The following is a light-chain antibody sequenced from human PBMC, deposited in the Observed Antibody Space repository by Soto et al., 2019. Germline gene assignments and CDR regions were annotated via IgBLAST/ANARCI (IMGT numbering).Light chain of an antibody. Sequence: DIQMTQSPSSVSASVGDKVTITCRANQDISRWLAWYQQKPGVAPKLLIYAASSLQSGVPSRFRGSGSGTDFHLTISSLQPEDFATYYCQQAYTFPLTFGGGTKVDIK. CDR2: AAS. CDR3: QQAYTFPLT. CDR1: QDISRW. J-gene: IGKJ4*01. V-gene: IGKV1-12*01.